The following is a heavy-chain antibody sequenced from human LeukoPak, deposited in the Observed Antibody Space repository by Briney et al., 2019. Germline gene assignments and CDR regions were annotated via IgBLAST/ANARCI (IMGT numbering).Heavy chain of an antibody. D-gene: IGHD6-13*01. CDR3: AKGHLPRGSSWYVFDY. V-gene: IGHV3-23*01. CDR2: ISGNGGST. J-gene: IGHJ4*02. CDR1: GFTFSSYA. Sequence: PGGSLRLSCAASGFTFSSYAMSLVRQAPGKGLEWVSAISGNGGSTYYADSVKGRFTISRDNSKNTLYLQMNSLRAEDTAVYYCAKGHLPRGSSWYVFDYWGQGTLVTVSS.